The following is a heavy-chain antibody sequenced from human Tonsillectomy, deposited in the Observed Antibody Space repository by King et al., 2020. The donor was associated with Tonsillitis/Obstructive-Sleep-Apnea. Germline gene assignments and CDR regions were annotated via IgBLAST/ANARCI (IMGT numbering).Heavy chain of an antibody. J-gene: IGHJ5*02. Sequence: VQHQQWGAGLLKPSETLSLTCAVYGGSFSGYYWSWIRQHPGKGLEWIGEINHSGSTNYNPSLKSRVTISVDTSKNQFSLKLSSVTAADTAVYYCARGGDYSNTWGQGTLVTVSS. CDR2: INHSGST. D-gene: IGHD4-11*01. CDR3: ARGGDYSNT. V-gene: IGHV4-34*01. CDR1: GGSFSGYY.